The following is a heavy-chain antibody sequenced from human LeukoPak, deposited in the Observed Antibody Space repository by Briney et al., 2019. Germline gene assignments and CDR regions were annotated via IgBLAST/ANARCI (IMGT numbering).Heavy chain of an antibody. J-gene: IGHJ4*02. D-gene: IGHD3-3*01. CDR2: IKRDGSET. Sequence: GGSLRLSCAASGFTVSSNYMSWVRQAPGKGLEWVANIKRDGSETYYVDSVGGRFTISRDNAKKSLYLQMNSLRAEDTAVYYCARDFWGAYRVDYFDYWGQGTLVTVSS. V-gene: IGHV3-7*01. CDR1: GFTVSSNY. CDR3: ARDFWGAYRVDYFDY.